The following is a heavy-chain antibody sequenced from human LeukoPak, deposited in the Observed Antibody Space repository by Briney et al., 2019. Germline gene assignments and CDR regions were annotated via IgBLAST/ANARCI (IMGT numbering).Heavy chain of an antibody. V-gene: IGHV4-59*01. CDR1: GGSITDYY. CDR3: ARIFTDSGGYYSEY. CDR2: IYHSGST. D-gene: IGHD3-22*01. J-gene: IGHJ4*02. Sequence: PSETLSLTCTVSGGSITDYYWSWIRQPPGKGLEWIGYIYHSGSTNYKHSLKSRVTISVDTSKNQFSLKLNSVTAADTAVYYCARIFTDSGGYYSEYWGQGTLVTVSS.